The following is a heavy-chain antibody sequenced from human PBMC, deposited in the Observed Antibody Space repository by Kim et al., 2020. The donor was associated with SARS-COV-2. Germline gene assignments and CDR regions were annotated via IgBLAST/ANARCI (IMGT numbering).Heavy chain of an antibody. Sequence: GGSLRLSCAASGFTFSSYVMSWVRQAPGKGLEWVSGISGSGGNTYYADSVKGRFTISRDNSKNTLYLQMNSLRAEDTAVYYCAKGGRDGSGYYWYFDLWGRGTLVTVSS. CDR2: ISGSGGNT. J-gene: IGHJ2*01. D-gene: IGHD2-21*02. CDR3: AKGGRDGSGYYWYFDL. V-gene: IGHV3-23*01. CDR1: GFTFSSYV.